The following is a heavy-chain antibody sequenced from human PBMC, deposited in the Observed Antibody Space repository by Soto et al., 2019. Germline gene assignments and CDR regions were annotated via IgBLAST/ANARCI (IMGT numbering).Heavy chain of an antibody. J-gene: IGHJ4*02. V-gene: IGHV4-59*01. CDR1: DGSISDYY. D-gene: IGHD3-3*01. CDR2: SSYGGIT. CDR3: ARARKAAYITGGFDS. Sequence: KTSETLSLTCTVSDGSISDYYWSWIRQSPEKGLEYIAYSSYGGITNPNPALNSRVTISIDTSKNQFSLKVTSLTAADTAVYYCARARKAAYITGGFDSWGQGTLVTVSS.